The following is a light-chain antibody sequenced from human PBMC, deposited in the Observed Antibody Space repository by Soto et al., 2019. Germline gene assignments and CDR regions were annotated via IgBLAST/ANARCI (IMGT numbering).Light chain of an antibody. Sequence: IQVTQSPPSMAASVGDRVTITCRASQDIGNWMTWYQQKPGKAPKLLIYSASTLVRGVPSRFSGSGSGTEFTLTISGLQPEDSLTYYCQQAKSFPITFGHGTRLEI. J-gene: IGKJ5*01. CDR1: QDIGNW. CDR3: QQAKSFPIT. V-gene: IGKV1-12*01. CDR2: SAS.